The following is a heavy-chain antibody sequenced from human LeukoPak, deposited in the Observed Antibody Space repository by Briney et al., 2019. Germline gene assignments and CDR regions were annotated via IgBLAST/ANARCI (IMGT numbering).Heavy chain of an antibody. D-gene: IGHD3-22*01. Sequence: ASVKVSCKASGYTFTSYAMHWVRQAPGQRLERMGWIDAGNGNTKYSQKFQGRVTITRDTSASTAYMELSSLRSEDTAVYYCARDFSGYYYYFDYWGQGTLVTVSS. CDR2: IDAGNGNT. CDR3: ARDFSGYYYYFDY. CDR1: GYTFTSYA. J-gene: IGHJ4*02. V-gene: IGHV1-3*01.